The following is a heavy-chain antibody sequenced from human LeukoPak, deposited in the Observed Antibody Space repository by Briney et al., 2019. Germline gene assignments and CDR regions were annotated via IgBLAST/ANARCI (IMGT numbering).Heavy chain of an antibody. CDR2: ISYGGSNK. CDR1: GFTFSSYA. Sequence: GRSLRLSCAASGFTFSSYAMHWVRQAPGKGLEWVAVISYGGSNKYYADSVKGRFTISRDNSKNTLYLQMNSLRAEDTAVYYCARELWFGELSSADLAYWGQGTLVTVSS. D-gene: IGHD3-10*01. CDR3: ARELWFGELSSADLAY. V-gene: IGHV3-30-3*01. J-gene: IGHJ4*02.